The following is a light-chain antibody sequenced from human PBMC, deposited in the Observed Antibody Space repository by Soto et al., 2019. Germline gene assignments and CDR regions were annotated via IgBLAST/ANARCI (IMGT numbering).Light chain of an antibody. Sequence: VQMTQSSSSLSASVGDRVIITCRANQSIANYLNWFQQKPGKAPKLLISDASHLEMGAPSRFSGSGSGTDFVLTISGLQPEDFAAYYCQQYEYLPLTFGGGAKVDIK. V-gene: IGKV1-33*01. CDR3: QQYEYLPLT. J-gene: IGKJ4*01. CDR2: DAS. CDR1: QSIANY.